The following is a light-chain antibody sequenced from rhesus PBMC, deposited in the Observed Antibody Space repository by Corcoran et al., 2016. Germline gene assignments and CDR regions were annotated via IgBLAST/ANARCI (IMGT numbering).Light chain of an antibody. V-gene: IGKV1-33*02. Sequence: DIQMTQSPSSLSASVGDRVTITCQASQGISNWLAWYQQKPGKAPKLLFYAASSLQSGVPSRFSGSGSWTEFTLTLRSLQPEDFATYYCQQHNSNPYSFGQGTKVEIK. J-gene: IGKJ2*01. CDR3: QQHNSNPYS. CDR2: AAS. CDR1: QGISNW.